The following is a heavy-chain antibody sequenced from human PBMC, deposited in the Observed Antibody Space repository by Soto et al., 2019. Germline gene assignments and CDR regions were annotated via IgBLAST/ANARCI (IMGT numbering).Heavy chain of an antibody. Sequence: SETLSLTCSVSGDSISRSSYNWGWIRQSPGEGLEWIASITNNGGTQYNPFLKSRVTIFVDTSKNKFSLKVTSVTAADTGVYFCASRYAPSEFDHWGQGSLVTVSS. J-gene: IGHJ4*02. D-gene: IGHD2-2*01. CDR3: ASRYAPSEFDH. V-gene: IGHV4-39*01. CDR1: GDSISRSSYN. CDR2: ITNNGGT.